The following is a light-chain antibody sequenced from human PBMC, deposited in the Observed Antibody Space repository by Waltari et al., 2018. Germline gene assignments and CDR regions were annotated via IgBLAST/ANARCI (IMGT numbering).Light chain of an antibody. CDR2: AAS. V-gene: IGKV1-39*01. CDR3: QQSYSTPHT. J-gene: IGKJ2*01. CDR1: QSISSY. Sequence: DIQMTQSPSSLSASVGDRVTNTCRASQSISSYLNWYQQKPGKAPNLLIYAASSLQSGVPSRFSGGGSGTEFTLTISSLQPEDFATYYCQQSYSTPHTFGQGSKLEIK.